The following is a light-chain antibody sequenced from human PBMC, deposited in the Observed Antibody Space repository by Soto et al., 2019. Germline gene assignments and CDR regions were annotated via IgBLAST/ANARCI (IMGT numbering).Light chain of an antibody. CDR2: KAS. CDR3: QQYRSYWT. J-gene: IGKJ1*01. V-gene: IGKV1-5*03. Sequence: DIQMTQSPSTLSASVGDRDTITCRASQSIDSWLAWYQQKPGKAPKLLIYKASSLESGVPSRFSGSGSGTEFTLTISRLQPDDFATYYCQQYRSYWTFGQGTKVEIK. CDR1: QSIDSW.